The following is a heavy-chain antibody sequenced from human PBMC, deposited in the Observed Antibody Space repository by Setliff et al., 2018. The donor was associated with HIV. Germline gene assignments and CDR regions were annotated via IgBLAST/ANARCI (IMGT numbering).Heavy chain of an antibody. J-gene: IGHJ3*02. CDR3: ARVALTVTRTSRRAFDI. Sequence: PSETLSLTCSVSGASVSSGTYSWGWIRQPPGKGLEWIGSLYSSGRTFFKSSLRSRVTISVDTSRNQFSLRLDSSTAADTAVYYCARVALTVTRTSRRAFDIWGQGTMVTVS. CDR2: LYSSGRT. D-gene: IGHD1-7*01. V-gene: IGHV4-39*01. CDR1: GASVSSGTYS.